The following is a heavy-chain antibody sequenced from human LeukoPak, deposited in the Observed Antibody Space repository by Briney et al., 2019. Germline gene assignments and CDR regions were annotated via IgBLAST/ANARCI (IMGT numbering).Heavy chain of an antibody. CDR2: VIQDGSEK. J-gene: IGHJ4*02. D-gene: IGHD3-10*01. CDR3: AKTYYYSSGNF. V-gene: IGHV3-7*01. Sequence: GGSLRLSCVASGFSFSTFSMSWVRQAPGKGLEWVANVIQDGSEKYYVDSVKGRFTISRDNSKNSLYLQMNSLRAEDTAIYYCAKTYYYSSGNFWGQGTLVTVSS. CDR1: GFSFSTFS.